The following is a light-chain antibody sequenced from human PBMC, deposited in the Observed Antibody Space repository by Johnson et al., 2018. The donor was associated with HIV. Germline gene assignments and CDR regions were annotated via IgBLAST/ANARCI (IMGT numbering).Light chain of an antibody. J-gene: IGLJ1*01. Sequence: QSILTQPPSVSAAPGQKVTISCSGSTSKIGNNYVYWYQHLPGAAPKLLIYDSNKRPSGIPDRFSGSKSGTSATLGITGLQTEDEADYFCGTWDSSLSAHYVFGSGTKIVVL. V-gene: IGLV1-51*01. CDR2: DSN. CDR3: GTWDSSLSAHYV. CDR1: TSKIGNNY.